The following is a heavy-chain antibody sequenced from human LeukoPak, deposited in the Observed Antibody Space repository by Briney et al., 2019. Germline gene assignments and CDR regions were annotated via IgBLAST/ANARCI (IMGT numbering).Heavy chain of an antibody. D-gene: IGHD3-22*01. J-gene: IGHJ4*02. CDR3: ARDSDYYYDSSAWGFDY. Sequence: GASVKASCKVSGYTFTSYGISWVRQAPGQGLEWMGWISAYNGNTNYAQKLQGRVTMTTDTSTSTAYMELRSLRSDDTAVYYCARDSDYYYDSSAWGFDYWGQGTLVTVSS. CDR2: ISAYNGNT. CDR1: GYTFTSYG. V-gene: IGHV1-18*01.